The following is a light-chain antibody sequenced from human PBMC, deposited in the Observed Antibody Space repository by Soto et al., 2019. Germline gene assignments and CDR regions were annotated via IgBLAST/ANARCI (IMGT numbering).Light chain of an antibody. CDR2: DAS. CDR1: QNVNKW. CDR3: QQSYSTPIT. V-gene: IGKV1-5*01. Sequence: DIQMTQSPSTLSASVGDRVTITGRASQNVNKWLAWFQQKPGKVPKLLIFDASTLQTGVPSRFGGGGSGTEFTLTISGLQPEDFATYYCQQSYSTPITFGQGTRLEIK. J-gene: IGKJ5*01.